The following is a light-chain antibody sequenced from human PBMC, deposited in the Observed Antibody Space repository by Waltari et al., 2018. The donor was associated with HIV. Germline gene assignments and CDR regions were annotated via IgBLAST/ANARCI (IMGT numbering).Light chain of an antibody. J-gene: IGLJ3*02. CDR1: NSNIGSNS. Sequence: QSVVTQPPSASGTPGQRVVISCSGSNSNIGSNSVNWYQQVPGAAPKNLIYRDDQRFSGVPDRFSGSKSATSAALAISELRSEDEADYYCAVWDDSLSGGVFGGGTKLTVL. V-gene: IGLV1-47*01. CDR2: RDD. CDR3: AVWDDSLSGGV.